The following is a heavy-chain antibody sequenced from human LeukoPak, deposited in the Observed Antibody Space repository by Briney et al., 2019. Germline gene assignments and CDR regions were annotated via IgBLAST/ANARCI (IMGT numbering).Heavy chain of an antibody. CDR3: ARQTRTENWFDP. V-gene: IGHV5-51*01. J-gene: IGHJ5*02. Sequence: GESLKISCKGSGYSFSTHWIGWVRQMPGKGLEWMGIIYPGDADTKYSPSFQGQVTISADKSISTAYLQWSSLKASDTAMYYCARQTRTENWFDPWGQGTLVTVSS. CDR1: GYSFSTHW. D-gene: IGHD1/OR15-1a*01. CDR2: IYPGDADT.